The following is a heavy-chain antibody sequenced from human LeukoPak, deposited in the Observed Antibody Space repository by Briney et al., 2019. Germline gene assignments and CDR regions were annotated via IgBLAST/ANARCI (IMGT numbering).Heavy chain of an antibody. V-gene: IGHV3-21*01. CDR3: ARGGLNALEAFDI. J-gene: IGHJ3*02. CDR1: GFTFSSYS. D-gene: IGHD1-1*01. Sequence: GGSLRHSCAASGFTFSSYSMNWVRQAPGKGLEWVSSISSSSSYIYYADSVKGRFTISRDNAKNSLYLQMNSLRAEDTAVYYCARGGLNALEAFDIWGQGTLVTVCS. CDR2: ISSSSSYI.